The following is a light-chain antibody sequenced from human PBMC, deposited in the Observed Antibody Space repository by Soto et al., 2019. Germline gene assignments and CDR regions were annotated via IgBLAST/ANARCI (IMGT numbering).Light chain of an antibody. CDR1: QSVRSN. CDR3: QQYDNRPRT. J-gene: IGKJ1*01. CDR2: DAS. Sequence: EKVMTQSPATLSVSPGERATLSCRASQSVRSNLAWYQQKPGQPPRLLIYDASTRATGIPSRFSGSGSGTEFTLTISSLKSEDFAVYYCQQYDNRPRTFGQGTRVDFK. V-gene: IGKV3-15*01.